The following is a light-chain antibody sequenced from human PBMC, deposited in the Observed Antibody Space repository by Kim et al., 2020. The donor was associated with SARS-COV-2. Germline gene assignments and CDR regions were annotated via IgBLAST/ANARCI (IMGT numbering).Light chain of an antibody. Sequence: LSPGERATLSCRASQSISSYLAWYQQKPGQAPRLLIYDASNRATGIPARFSGSGSGTDFTLSISSLDPEDFAVYYCQQRSNWPPYTFGQGTKLEI. CDR2: DAS. CDR3: QQRSNWPPYT. J-gene: IGKJ2*01. CDR1: QSISSY. V-gene: IGKV3-11*01.